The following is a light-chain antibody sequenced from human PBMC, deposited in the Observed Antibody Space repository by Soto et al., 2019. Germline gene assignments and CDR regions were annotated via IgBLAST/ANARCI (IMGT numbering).Light chain of an antibody. J-gene: IGLJ3*02. CDR1: KLGNKY. V-gene: IGLV3-1*01. Sequence: SYELIQPPSVSVSPGQTASITCSGDKLGNKYVCWYQQRPGQSPVLVIYKDSRRPSGIPERFSGSNSGNTATLTISGTQAMDEADYHCQVWDRYTRVFGGGTKLTVL. CDR2: KDS. CDR3: QVWDRYTRV.